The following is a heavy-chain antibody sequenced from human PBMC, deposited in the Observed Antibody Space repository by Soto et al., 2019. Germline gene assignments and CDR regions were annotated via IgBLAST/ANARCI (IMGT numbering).Heavy chain of an antibody. Sequence: VGSLRLSCAASGFTFSSYAMSWVRQAPGKGLEWVSGISGSGGSTYYADPVKGRFTISRDNSKNTLYLQVNSLRAEDTALYYCAKEFMVRGVPPLSFGMDVWGQGTTVTVSS. CDR3: AKEFMVRGVPPLSFGMDV. J-gene: IGHJ6*02. V-gene: IGHV3-23*01. D-gene: IGHD3-10*01. CDR2: ISGSGGST. CDR1: GFTFSSYA.